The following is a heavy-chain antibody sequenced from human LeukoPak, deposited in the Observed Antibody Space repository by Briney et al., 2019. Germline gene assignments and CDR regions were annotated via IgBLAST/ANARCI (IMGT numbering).Heavy chain of an antibody. CDR3: ARGESYGWLSYYYMDV. CDR2: IYHSGST. V-gene: IGHV4-38-2*02. CDR1: GYSISSGYY. D-gene: IGHD3-9*01. J-gene: IGHJ6*03. Sequence: SETLSLTCTVSGYSISSGYYWGWIRQPPGKGLEWIGSIYHSGSTYYNPSLKSRVTISVDTSKNQFSLKLSSVTAADTAVYYCARGESYGWLSYYYMDVWGKGTTVAVSS.